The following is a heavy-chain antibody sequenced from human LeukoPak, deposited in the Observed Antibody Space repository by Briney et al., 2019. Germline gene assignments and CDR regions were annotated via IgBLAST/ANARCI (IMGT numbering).Heavy chain of an antibody. CDR1: GYSISSGYY. CDR2: IYHSGST. Sequence: PSETLSLTCTVSGYSISSGYYWGWIRQPPGKGLEWIGSIYHSGSTYYNPSLKSRVTISVDTSKNQFSLKLSSVTAADTAVYYCARALVTATPGIDYWGQGTLVTVSS. V-gene: IGHV4-38-2*02. CDR3: ARALVTATPGIDY. J-gene: IGHJ4*02. D-gene: IGHD2-21*02.